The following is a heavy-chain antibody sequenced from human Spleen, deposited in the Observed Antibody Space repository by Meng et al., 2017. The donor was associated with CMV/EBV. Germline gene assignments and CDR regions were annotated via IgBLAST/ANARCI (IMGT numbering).Heavy chain of an antibody. D-gene: IGHD2-2*01. CDR2: IIPILGIA. CDR1: GGTFSIYA. Sequence: SVMVSCKASGGTFSIYAISWVRQAPGQGLEWMGGIIPILGIANYAQKFQGRVTITADKSTSTAYMELSSLRSEDTAVYYCARSQRRGQYCSSTSCSYGMDVWGQGTTVTVSS. J-gene: IGHJ6*02. V-gene: IGHV1-69*10. CDR3: ARSQRRGQYCSSTSCSYGMDV.